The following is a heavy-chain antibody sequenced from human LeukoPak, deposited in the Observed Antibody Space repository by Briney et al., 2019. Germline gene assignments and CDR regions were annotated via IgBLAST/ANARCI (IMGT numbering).Heavy chain of an antibody. CDR1: GYTFTGYY. D-gene: IGHD5-18*01. J-gene: IGHJ4*02. CDR2: INPNSGGT. V-gene: IGHV1-2*02. CDR3: ARDIPRYGHGGHDY. Sequence: ASVKVSCKASGYTFTGYYMHWVRQAPGQGLEWMGWINPNSGGTNYAQKFQGRVTMTRDTSISTAYMELSRLRSDDTAVYYCARDIPRYGHGGHDYWGQGTLVTVSS.